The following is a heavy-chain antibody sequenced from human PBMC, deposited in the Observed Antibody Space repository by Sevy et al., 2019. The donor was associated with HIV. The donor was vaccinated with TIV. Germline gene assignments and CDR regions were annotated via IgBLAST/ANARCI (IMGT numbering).Heavy chain of an antibody. V-gene: IGHV1-24*01. CDR1: GYSLSKLS. Sequence: ASVKVSCKVFGYSLSKLSMHWVRQAPGKGLEWMGSLDPGNGEITYAQTLQGRVTMTEDTSTDTAYMELRSLTSEDTATYYCATVGLVYYSGSSYYQGDWFDPWGQGTLVTVSS. D-gene: IGHD2-15*01. CDR2: LDPGNGEI. CDR3: ATVGLVYYSGSSYYQGDWFDP. J-gene: IGHJ5*02.